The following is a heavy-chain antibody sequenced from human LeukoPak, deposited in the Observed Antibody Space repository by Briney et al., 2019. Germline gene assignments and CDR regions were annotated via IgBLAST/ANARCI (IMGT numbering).Heavy chain of an antibody. Sequence: SETLSLTCAVYGGSFSGYYWSWIRQPPGKGLEWIGEINHSGSTNYNPSLKSRVTISVDTSKNQFSLKLSSVTAADTAVYYCARSSGYYLVFDYWGQGTLVTVSS. J-gene: IGHJ4*02. CDR1: GGSFSGYY. CDR3: ARSSGYYLVFDY. V-gene: IGHV4-34*01. CDR2: INHSGST. D-gene: IGHD3-22*01.